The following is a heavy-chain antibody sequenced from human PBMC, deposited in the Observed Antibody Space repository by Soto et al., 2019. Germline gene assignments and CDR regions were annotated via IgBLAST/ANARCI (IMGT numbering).Heavy chain of an antibody. CDR3: TRLHFIVEPGINY. V-gene: IGHV3-73*01. J-gene: IGHJ4*02. CDR2: IRTKTNYYAT. Sequence: PGGSLRLSCAASGFSFSDAGIHWVRQASGKGLEWVGRIRTKTNYYATAYGASVRSRFTISRDDSKNTAYLQMNSLKTEDTAVYYCTRLHFIVEPGINYWGQGTLVTVSS. CDR1: GFSFSDAG. D-gene: IGHD6-13*01.